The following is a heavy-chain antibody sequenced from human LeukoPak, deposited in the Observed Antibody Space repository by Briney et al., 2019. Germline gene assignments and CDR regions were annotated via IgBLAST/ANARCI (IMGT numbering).Heavy chain of an antibody. J-gene: IGHJ4*02. CDR3: AKHTSITYAHFDY. Sequence: SETLSLTCTVSDGSISSSSYYWSWIRQPPGKGLEYIGSISDSGSTYYNPSLKNRVTLSINMSKNQFSLKLNSVTAADTAVYYCAKHTSITYAHFDYWGQGTLVTVSS. D-gene: IGHD2-2*01. V-gene: IGHV4-39*01. CDR2: ISDSGST. CDR1: DGSISSSSYY.